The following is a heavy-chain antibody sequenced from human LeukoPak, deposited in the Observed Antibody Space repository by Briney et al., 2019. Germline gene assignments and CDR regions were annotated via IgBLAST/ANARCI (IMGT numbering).Heavy chain of an antibody. CDR3: ARALGRSSRSAYYYMDV. J-gene: IGHJ6*03. CDR1: GVTFSDYY. CDR2: ISGSGTTI. D-gene: IGHD3-3*01. Sequence: GGSLRLSCTGSGVTFSDYYMSWIRQAPGKGLEGVSYISGSGTTIYYADSVKGRFTVPRDNANDSLYLQMNGLRVEDTAMYFCARALGRSSRSAYYYMDVWGKGTTVTVSS. V-gene: IGHV3-11*01.